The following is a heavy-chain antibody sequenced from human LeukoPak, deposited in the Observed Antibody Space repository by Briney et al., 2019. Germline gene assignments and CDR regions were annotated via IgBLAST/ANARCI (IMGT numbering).Heavy chain of an antibody. J-gene: IGHJ4*02. CDR2: IRYDGTNK. D-gene: IGHD3-16*01. V-gene: IGHV3-30*02. CDR3: AKDISYYDYVWGNL. Sequence: PGGSLRLSCAASAFTFSSYGMHWVRQAPGKGLEWVAFIRYDGTNKYYADSVKGRFTISRDNSKNTLYLQMNSLRAEDTAVHYCAKDISYYDYVWGNLWGQGTLVTVSS. CDR1: AFTFSSYG.